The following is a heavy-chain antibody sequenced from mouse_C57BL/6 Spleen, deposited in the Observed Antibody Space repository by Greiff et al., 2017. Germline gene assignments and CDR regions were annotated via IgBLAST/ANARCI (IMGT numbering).Heavy chain of an antibody. J-gene: IGHJ3*01. D-gene: IGHD1-1*01. V-gene: IGHV1-18*01. CDR1: GYTFTDYN. Sequence: EVQRVESGPELVKPGASVKIPCKASGYTFTDYNMDWVKQSHGKSLEWIGDINPNNGGTIYNQKFKGKATLTVDKSSSTAYMELRSLTSEDTAVYYCARRGYGSSSSCFAYWGQGTLVTVSA. CDR3: ARRGYGSSSSCFAY. CDR2: INPNNGGT.